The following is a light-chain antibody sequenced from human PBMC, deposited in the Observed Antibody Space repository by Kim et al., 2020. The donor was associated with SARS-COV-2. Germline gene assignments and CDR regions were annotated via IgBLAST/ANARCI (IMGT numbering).Light chain of an antibody. CDR1: SSNIGAHSG. V-gene: IGLV1-40*03. J-gene: IGLJ1*01. CDR3: QSYDSRLNDYV. CDR2: GNT. Sequence: QRVPISCSGSSSNIGAHSGVHWYQHLPGTAPNLLIYGNTNRPSGVPDRFSGSKSGASASLAITGLQAEDEGDYYCQSYDSRLNDYVFGPGTKVTVL.